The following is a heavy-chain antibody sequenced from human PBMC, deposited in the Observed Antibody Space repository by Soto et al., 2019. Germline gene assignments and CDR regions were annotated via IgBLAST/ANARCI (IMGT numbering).Heavy chain of an antibody. Sequence: PSETLSLTCAVYGGSFSGYYWSWIRQPPGKGLEWIGYIYYSGSTNYNPSLKSRVTISVDTSKNQFSLKLSSVTAADTAVYYCARLESFNWFDPWGQGTLVTVSS. CDR2: IYYSGST. V-gene: IGHV4-59*08. CDR3: ARLESFNWFDP. CDR1: GGSFSGYY. D-gene: IGHD1-1*01. J-gene: IGHJ5*02.